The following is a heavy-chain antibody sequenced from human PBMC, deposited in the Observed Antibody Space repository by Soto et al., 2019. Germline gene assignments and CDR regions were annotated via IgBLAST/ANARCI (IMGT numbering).Heavy chain of an antibody. CDR1: GYTFTSYG. CDR2: ISAYNGNT. J-gene: IGHJ4*02. V-gene: IGHV1-18*01. Sequence: QVQLVQSGAEVKKPGASVKVSCKASGYTFTSYGVSWVRQAPGQGLEWMGWISAYNGNTNYAQKLQGRVTMTTDTSTSTAYMELRSLRSDDTAVYYCARSPTIAVAGGVWCNYWGQGTLVTVSS. CDR3: ARSPTIAVAGGVWCNY. D-gene: IGHD6-19*01.